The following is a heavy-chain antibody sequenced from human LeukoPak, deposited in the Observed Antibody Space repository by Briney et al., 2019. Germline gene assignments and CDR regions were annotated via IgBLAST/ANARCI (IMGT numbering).Heavy chain of an antibody. J-gene: IGHJ6*03. CDR3: ARGPQLTYFYYMDV. D-gene: IGHD5-24*01. Sequence: GGSLRLSCAASGFTFSSYAMSWVRQAPGKGLEWVSGISDSGGSTYYADSVKGRFTISRDNSKNTLYLQMNSLRAEDTAVYYCARGPQLTYFYYMDVWGKGTTVTVSS. V-gene: IGHV3-23*01. CDR1: GFTFSSYA. CDR2: ISDSGGST.